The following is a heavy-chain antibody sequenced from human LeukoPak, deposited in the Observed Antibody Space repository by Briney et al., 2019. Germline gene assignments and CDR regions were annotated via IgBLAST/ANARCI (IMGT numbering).Heavy chain of an antibody. Sequence: PSGTLSLTCAVSGGSISSSNWWSWVRQPPGKGLEWIGEIYHSGSTNYNPSLKSRVTISVDTSKNQFSLKLSSVTAADTAVYYCARGLLYCSSTSCYYYYGMDVWGQGTTVTVSS. CDR2: IYHSGST. J-gene: IGHJ6*02. CDR3: ARGLLYCSSTSCYYYYGMDV. CDR1: GGSISSSNW. D-gene: IGHD2-2*01. V-gene: IGHV4-4*02.